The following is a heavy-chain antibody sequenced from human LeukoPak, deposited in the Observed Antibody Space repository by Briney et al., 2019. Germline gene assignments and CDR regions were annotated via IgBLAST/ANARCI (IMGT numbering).Heavy chain of an antibody. CDR3: ARDEERELRYFDY. J-gene: IGHJ4*02. Sequence: ASVKVSCKASGYSFTSYHMHWVRQAPGQGLEWMGIINPSGSTTTYAQKFQGRVTMTRDTPTSTVYMELRSLRSDDTAVYYCARDEERELRYFDYWGRGTLVTVSS. CDR1: GYSFTSYH. V-gene: IGHV1-46*01. CDR2: INPSGSTT. D-gene: IGHD1-26*01.